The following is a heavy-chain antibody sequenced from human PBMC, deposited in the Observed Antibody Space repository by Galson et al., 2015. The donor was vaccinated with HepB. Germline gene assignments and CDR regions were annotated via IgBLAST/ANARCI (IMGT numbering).Heavy chain of an antibody. V-gene: IGHV3-23*01. Sequence: SLRLSCAASGFTFSSYAMSWVRQAPGKGLEWVSAISGSGGSTYYADSVKGRFTISRDNSKNTLYLQMNSLRAEDTAVYYCARASGRLYYFDYWGQGTLVTVSS. D-gene: IGHD2-21*01. CDR2: ISGSGGST. CDR3: ARASGRLYYFDY. J-gene: IGHJ4*02. CDR1: GFTFSSYA.